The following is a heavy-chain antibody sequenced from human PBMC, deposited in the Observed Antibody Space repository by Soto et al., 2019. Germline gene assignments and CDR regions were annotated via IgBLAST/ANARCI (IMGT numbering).Heavy chain of an antibody. V-gene: IGHV1-18*04. CDR3: ERETLSPDFYFHGMDV. Sequence: ASVKVSCKASGYTFTSYGISWVRQAPGQGLEWMGWISAKKGNTKYAQKFQGRVTMTTDTSTSTAYMELRSLRSDDTAVYYCERETLSPDFYFHGMDVWGQGTTVTVSS. J-gene: IGHJ6*02. CDR2: ISAKKGNT. CDR1: GYTFTSYG.